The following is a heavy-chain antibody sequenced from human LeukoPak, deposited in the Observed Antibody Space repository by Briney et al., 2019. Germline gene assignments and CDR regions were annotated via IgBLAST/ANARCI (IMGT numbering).Heavy chain of an antibody. V-gene: IGHV3-48*01. CDR2: ISSSSSTI. CDR3: ARGAYYYED. D-gene: IGHD3-22*01. CDR1: GFTFSSYA. Sequence: PGGSLRLSCAASGFTFSSYAMHWVRQAPGKGPEWVSYISSSSSTIYYADSVKGRFTISRDNAKNSLYLQMNSLRAEDTAVYYCARGAYYYEDWGQGTLVTVSS. J-gene: IGHJ4*02.